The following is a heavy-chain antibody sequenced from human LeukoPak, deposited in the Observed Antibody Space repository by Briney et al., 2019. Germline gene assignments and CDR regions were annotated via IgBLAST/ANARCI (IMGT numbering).Heavy chain of an antibody. CDR3: ARGLGIAAAGYYYYYYMDV. D-gene: IGHD6-13*01. CDR2: IIPIFGTA. V-gene: IGHV1-69*06. Sequence: SVKVSCKASGGTFSSYAISWVRQAPGQGLGWMGGIIPIFGTANYAQKFQGRGTITADKSTSTAYMELSSLRSEDTAVYYCARGLGIAAAGYYYYYYMDVWGKGTTVTVSS. J-gene: IGHJ6*03. CDR1: GGTFSSYA.